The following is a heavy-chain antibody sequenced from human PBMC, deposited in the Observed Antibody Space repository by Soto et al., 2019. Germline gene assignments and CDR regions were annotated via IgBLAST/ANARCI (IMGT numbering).Heavy chain of an antibody. D-gene: IGHD3-10*01. Sequence: ASVKVSCKASGYTFTSYDINWVRQATGQGLEWMGWMNPNSGNTGYAQKFQGRVTMTRNTSISTAYMELSSLRSEDTAVYYCARGVTMVRGVISPVGMDVWGQGTRVTV. V-gene: IGHV1-8*01. CDR2: MNPNSGNT. CDR1: GYTFTSYD. CDR3: ARGVTMVRGVISPVGMDV. J-gene: IGHJ6*02.